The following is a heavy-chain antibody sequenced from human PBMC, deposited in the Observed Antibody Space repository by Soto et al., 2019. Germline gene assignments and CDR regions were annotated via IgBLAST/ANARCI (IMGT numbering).Heavy chain of an antibody. V-gene: IGHV4-59*08. CDR2: IYYGGST. D-gene: IGHD2-21*01. Sequence: SETLSLTCTVSGGSFSPHYWSWIRQPPGKGLGWVGYIYYGGSTSYNPSLKSRVTISLETSKSQFSLRPSSVTAADTAVYYCARLGAYSQALAPWGPGTLVPVSS. J-gene: IGHJ5*02. CDR1: GGSFSPHY. CDR3: ARLGAYSQALAP.